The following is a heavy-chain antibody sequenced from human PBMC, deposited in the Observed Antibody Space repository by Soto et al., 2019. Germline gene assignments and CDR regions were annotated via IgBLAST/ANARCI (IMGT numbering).Heavy chain of an antibody. V-gene: IGHV1-69*01. D-gene: IGHD2-15*01. CDR3: ARVGGSNWYDH. Sequence: QVQLVQSGAEVKKPASSVKVSCKASGGTFGAYYVSWVRQAPGQGLEWVGGIIPMFGTANYAQKFQGRVTITADESTSTAYMELSSLRSEAAAVYYCARVGGSNWYDHWGQGTLVTVSS. J-gene: IGHJ5*02. CDR1: GGTFGAYY. CDR2: IIPMFGTA.